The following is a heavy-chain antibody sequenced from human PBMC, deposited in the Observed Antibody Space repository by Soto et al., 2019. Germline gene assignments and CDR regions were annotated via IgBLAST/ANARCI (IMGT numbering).Heavy chain of an antibody. D-gene: IGHD3-16*02. V-gene: IGHV3-7*01. CDR3: ARGVMITFGGVIAYFDY. Sequence: GGSLRLSCAASGFTFSSYWMSWVRQAPGKGLEWVANIKQDGSEKYYVDSVKGRFTISRDNAKNSLYLQMNSLRAEDTAVYYCARGVMITFGGVIAYFDYWGQGTLVTVSS. CDR1: GFTFSSYW. CDR2: IKQDGSEK. J-gene: IGHJ4*02.